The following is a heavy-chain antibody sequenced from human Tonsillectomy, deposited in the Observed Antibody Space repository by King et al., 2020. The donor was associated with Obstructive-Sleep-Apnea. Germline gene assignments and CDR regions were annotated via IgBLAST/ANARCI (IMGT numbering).Heavy chain of an antibody. CDR2: ISCSGGST. CDR1: GFTFSSYA. V-gene: IGHV3-23*04. Sequence: QLVESGGGLVQPGGSLRLSCAASGFTFSSYAMSWVRQAPGKGLEWVSAISCSGGSTYYADSVKGRFTIPRDNSKNTLYLQMNSLRAEDTAVYYCANLRGGWLRPQEKIGYYYYGMDVWGQGTTVTVSS. J-gene: IGHJ6*02. CDR3: ANLRGGWLRPQEKIGYYYYGMDV. D-gene: IGHD5-12*01.